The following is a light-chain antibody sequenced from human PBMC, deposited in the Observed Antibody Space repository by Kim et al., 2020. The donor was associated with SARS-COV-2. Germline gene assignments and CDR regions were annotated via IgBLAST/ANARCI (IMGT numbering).Light chain of an antibody. V-gene: IGKV3-20*01. CDR2: GAS. CDR3: QQSANLPRT. Sequence: SPGEKATLSCTASQSIKTTYLAWYQQKPGQAPRLLIYGASTRATGIPDRFSGTGSGTDFTLTISRLEPEDFAVYFCQQSANLPRTFGQGTKVDIK. CDR1: QSIKTTY. J-gene: IGKJ1*01.